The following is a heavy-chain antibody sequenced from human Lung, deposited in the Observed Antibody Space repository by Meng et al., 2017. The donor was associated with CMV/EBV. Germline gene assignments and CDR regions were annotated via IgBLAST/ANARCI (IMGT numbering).Heavy chain of an antibody. CDR1: GGSVSSGSYY. CDR3: ARELYDFWSGYYFYYYGMDV. V-gene: IGHV4-61*01. D-gene: IGHD3-3*01. J-gene: IGHJ6*02. CDR2: IYYSGST. Sequence: GSLRLXXTVSGGSVSSGSYYWSWIRQPPGKGLEWIGYIYYSGSTNYNPSLKSRVIISVDTSKNQFSLKLSSVTAADTAVYYCARELYDFWSGYYFYYYGMDVWGQXTTVTVSS.